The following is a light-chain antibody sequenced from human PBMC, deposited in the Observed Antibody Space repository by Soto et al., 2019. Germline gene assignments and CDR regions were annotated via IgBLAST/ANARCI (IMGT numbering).Light chain of an antibody. CDR3: QQRTSWPIT. CDR1: QSISSY. CDR2: DAS. J-gene: IGKJ5*01. V-gene: IGKV3-11*01. Sequence: EIVLTQSPATLSLSPGERATPSCRASQSISSYLAWYQQKPGQPPRLLIYDASNRATGIPARFSGSGSGTDFTLTISSLEPEDFVVYYCQQRTSWPITFGQGTRLEIK.